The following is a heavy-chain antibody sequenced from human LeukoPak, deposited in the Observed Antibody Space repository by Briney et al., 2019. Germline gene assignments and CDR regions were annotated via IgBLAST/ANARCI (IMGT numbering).Heavy chain of an antibody. CDR3: ANSGWYTESPSRPSY. V-gene: IGHV3-74*01. CDR1: GFSFSCFW. CDR2: INGDGSST. D-gene: IGHD6-19*01. Sequence: PGGSLRLSCAASGFSFSCFWMHWVRQAPGKGLVWVSRINGDGSSTNYADSVKGRFTISRDNSKNTLYLQMNSLRAEDTAVYYCANSGWYTESPSRPSYWGQGTLVTVSS. J-gene: IGHJ4*02.